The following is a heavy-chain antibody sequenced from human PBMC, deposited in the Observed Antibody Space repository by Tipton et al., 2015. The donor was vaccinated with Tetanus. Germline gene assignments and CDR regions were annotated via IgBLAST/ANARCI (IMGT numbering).Heavy chain of an antibody. CDR3: ARAPRYCGGDCYHFDY. J-gene: IGHJ4*02. CDR2: ISYSSTSV. Sequence: SLRLSCAGSGFSFSNFGMNWVRQAPGKGLEWISYISYSSTSVYYADSVKGRFAISRDNAKNSLYLQMNSLRDDDTAVYYCARAPRYCGGDCYHFDYWGQGTLVTVSS. CDR1: GFSFSNFG. V-gene: IGHV3-48*02. D-gene: IGHD2-21*02.